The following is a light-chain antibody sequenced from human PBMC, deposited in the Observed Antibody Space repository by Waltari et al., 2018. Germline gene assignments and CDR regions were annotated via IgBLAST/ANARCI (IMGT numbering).Light chain of an antibody. CDR2: DAS. V-gene: IGKV3-20*01. Sequence: DIFLTQSPGTLSLSPGEGATLSCRASPSISRFLAWYQQKPGQAPRLLIYDASTRATGIPDRFSGSGSGTDFSLTISRLEPEDFAVYYCQKYGTLPATFGQGTKVEIK. J-gene: IGKJ1*01. CDR3: QKYGTLPAT. CDR1: PSISRF.